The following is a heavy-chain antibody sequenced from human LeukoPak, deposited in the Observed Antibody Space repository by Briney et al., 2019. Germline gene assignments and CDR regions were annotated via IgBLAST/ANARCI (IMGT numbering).Heavy chain of an antibody. Sequence: AGGSLRLSCAASGFTFSSYAMSWVRQAPGKGLEWVSAISGSGGSTYYADSVKGRFTISRDNSKNTLYLQMNSLRAGDTAVYYCAKHDYSNYGAFDYWGQGTLVTVSS. CDR3: AKHDYSNYGAFDY. J-gene: IGHJ4*02. V-gene: IGHV3-23*01. D-gene: IGHD4-11*01. CDR1: GFTFSSYA. CDR2: ISGSGGST.